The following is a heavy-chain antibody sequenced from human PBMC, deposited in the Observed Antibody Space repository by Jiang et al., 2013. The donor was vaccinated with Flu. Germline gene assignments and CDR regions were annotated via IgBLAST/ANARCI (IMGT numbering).Heavy chain of an antibody. CDR1: GGSISSSSYY. J-gene: IGHJ4*02. Sequence: LLKPSETLSLTCTVSGGSISSSSYYWGWIRQPPGKGLEWIGSIYYSGSTNYNPSLKSRVTISVDTSKNQFSLKLSSVTAADTAVYYCARGGGGGYQIDYWGQGTLVTVSS. D-gene: IGHD2-15*01. CDR2: IYYSGST. CDR3: ARGGGGGYQIDY. V-gene: IGHV4-39*07.